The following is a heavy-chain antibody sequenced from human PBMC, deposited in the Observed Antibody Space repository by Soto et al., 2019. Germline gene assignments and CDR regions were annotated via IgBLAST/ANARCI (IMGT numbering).Heavy chain of an antibody. CDR3: VRDLGSGYDPWDY. V-gene: IGHV1-69*12. CDR1: GGTFTIFA. J-gene: IGHJ4*02. Sequence: QVQLVQSGAEVKNPGSSVKVSCKASGGTFTIFAISWVRQAPGQGLEWMGGIIPVIGTTNYAQRFQGRITITGDETKSTAYMELSSLKSDDTAVYYCVRDLGSGYDPWDYWGQGTLVTVSS. CDR2: IIPVIGTT. D-gene: IGHD5-12*01.